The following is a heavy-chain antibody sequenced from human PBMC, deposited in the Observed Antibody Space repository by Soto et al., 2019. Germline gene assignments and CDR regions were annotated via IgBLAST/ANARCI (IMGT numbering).Heavy chain of an antibody. J-gene: IGHJ3*02. V-gene: IGHV3-33*01. CDR1: GFTFSSYG. Sequence: PGGSLRLSCAASGFTFSSYGMHWVRQAPGKGLEWVAVIWYDGSNKYYADSVKGRFTISRDNSKNTLYLQMNSLRAEDTAVYYCARALGTLWFGETYDAFDIWGQGTMVTVSS. CDR3: ARALGTLWFGETYDAFDI. CDR2: IWYDGSNK. D-gene: IGHD3-10*01.